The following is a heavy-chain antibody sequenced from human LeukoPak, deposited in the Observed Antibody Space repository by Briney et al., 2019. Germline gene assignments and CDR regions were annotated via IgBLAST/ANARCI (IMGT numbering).Heavy chain of an antibody. CDR2: INHSGST. J-gene: IGHJ4*02. Sequence: SETLSLTCAVYGGSFSGYYWSWIRQPPGKGLEWIGEINHSGSTNYDPSLKSRVPISVDTSKNQFSLKLSSVTAADTAVYYCAKGRSSSWNTRYYFDYWGQGTLVTVSS. D-gene: IGHD6-13*01. CDR3: AKGRSSSWNTRYYFDY. V-gene: IGHV4-34*01. CDR1: GGSFSGYY.